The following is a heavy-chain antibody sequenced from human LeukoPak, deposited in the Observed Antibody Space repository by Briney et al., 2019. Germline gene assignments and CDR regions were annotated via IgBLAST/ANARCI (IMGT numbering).Heavy chain of an antibody. Sequence: SVKVSCKASGGSGGSFSNHGINWVRQAPGHGLEWMGRIIPIFGSANYAQKFQGRVTISADESTSTAYMELNSLRPDDTAVFYCPREAIFGDYYYMDVWGKGTTVTVSS. CDR3: PREAIFGDYYYMDV. CDR2: IIPIFGSA. D-gene: IGHD3-3*01. CDR1: GGSGGSFSNHG. J-gene: IGHJ6*03. V-gene: IGHV1-69*13.